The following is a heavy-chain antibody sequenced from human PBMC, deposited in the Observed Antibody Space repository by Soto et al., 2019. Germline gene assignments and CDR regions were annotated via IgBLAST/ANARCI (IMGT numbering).Heavy chain of an antibody. CDR1: GFTFSSYA. Sequence: EVQLLESGGGLVQPGGSLRLSCAASGFTFSSYAMSWVRQAPGKGLEWVSAISGSGGSTYYADSVKGRFTISRDNSKNTLYLQMNSLRAEDTAVYYCSKALIVVVAATPGYWGQGTLVTVSS. CDR3: SKALIVVVAATPGY. D-gene: IGHD2-15*01. CDR2: ISGSGGST. V-gene: IGHV3-23*01. J-gene: IGHJ4*02.